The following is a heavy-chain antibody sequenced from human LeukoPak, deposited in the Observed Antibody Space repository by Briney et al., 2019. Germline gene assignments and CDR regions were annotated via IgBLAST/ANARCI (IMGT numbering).Heavy chain of an antibody. CDR2: IYYSGST. CDR1: GGSISSSSYY. V-gene: IGHV4-39*01. J-gene: IGHJ5*02. CDR3: ARVLWFGESNFDP. D-gene: IGHD3-10*01. Sequence: SETLSLTCTVSGGSISSSSYYWRWIRQPPGKGLEWIGSIYYSGSTYYNPSLKSRVTISVDTSKNQFSLKLSSVTAADTAVYYCARVLWFGESNFDPWGQGTLVTVSS.